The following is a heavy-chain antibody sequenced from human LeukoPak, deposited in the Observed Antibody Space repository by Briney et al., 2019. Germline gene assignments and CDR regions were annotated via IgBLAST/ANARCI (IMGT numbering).Heavy chain of an antibody. D-gene: IGHD2-2*01. V-gene: IGHV4-39*07. Sequence: SETLSLTCTVSGGSVNSGTYYWSWIRQPPGKGLEWIGNIYYSGSAYYNPSLTSRVTISLDRSKNQFSLKLRSVTAADTAVYFCARAQCTTTSCERRDYYMDVWGKGTTVTVSS. CDR3: ARAQCTTTSCERRDYYMDV. CDR1: GGSVNSGTYY. J-gene: IGHJ6*03. CDR2: IYYSGSA.